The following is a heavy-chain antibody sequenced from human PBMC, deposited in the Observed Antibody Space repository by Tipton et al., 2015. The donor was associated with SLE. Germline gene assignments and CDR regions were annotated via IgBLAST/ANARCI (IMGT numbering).Heavy chain of an antibody. CDR1: GGSISSSSYY. CDR2: IYYSGST. V-gene: IGHV4-39*07. CDR3: AKYFYRGTFDY. D-gene: IGHD3-9*01. J-gene: IGHJ4*02. Sequence: LRLSCTVSGGSISSSSYYWGWIRQPPGKGLEWIGSIYYSGSTYYNPSLKSRVTISVDTSKNQFSLKLSSVTAADTAVYYCAKYFYRGTFDYWGQGTLVTVSS.